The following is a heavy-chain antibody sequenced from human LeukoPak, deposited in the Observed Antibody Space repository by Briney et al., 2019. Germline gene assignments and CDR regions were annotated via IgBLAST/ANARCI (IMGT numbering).Heavy chain of an antibody. J-gene: IGHJ3*02. CDR2: IYHSGST. D-gene: IGHD3-3*01. CDR3: ARGWRGGDAFDI. CDR1: GGSISSSSYY. Sequence: SETLSLTCTVSGGSISSSSYYWGWIRQPPGKGLEWIGYIYHSGSTYYNPSLKSRVTISVDRSKNQFSLKLSSVTAADTAVYYCARGWRGGDAFDIWGQGTMVTVSS. V-gene: IGHV4-39*07.